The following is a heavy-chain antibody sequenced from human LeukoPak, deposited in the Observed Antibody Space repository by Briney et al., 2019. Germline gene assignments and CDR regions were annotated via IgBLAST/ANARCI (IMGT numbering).Heavy chain of an antibody. V-gene: IGHV1-18*01. CDR3: ARRWSYYYDSSGHFDY. J-gene: IGHJ4*02. Sequence: ASVKVSCKASGYTFTSYGISWLRQAPGQGLEWMGWISAYNGNTNYAQKLQGRVTMTTDTSTSTAYMELRSLRSDDTAVYYCARRWSYYYDSSGHFDYWGQGTLVTVSS. CDR2: ISAYNGNT. D-gene: IGHD3-22*01. CDR1: GYTFTSYG.